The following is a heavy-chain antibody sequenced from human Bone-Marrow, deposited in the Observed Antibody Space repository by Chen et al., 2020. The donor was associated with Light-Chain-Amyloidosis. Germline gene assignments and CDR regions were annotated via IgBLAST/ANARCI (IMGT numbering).Heavy chain of an antibody. CDR1: GYTFPNYS. Sequence: VKKPGESLKISCKGSGYTFPNYSIGWVRQMPGKGLEWMGVIYPDDSDARYSPSFEGQVTISADKSITTAYLQWRSLKASDTAMYYCARRRDGYNFDYWGQGTLVTVSS. J-gene: IGHJ4*02. CDR3: ARRRDGYNFDY. V-gene: IGHV5-51*01. D-gene: IGHD5-12*01. CDR2: IYPDDSDA.